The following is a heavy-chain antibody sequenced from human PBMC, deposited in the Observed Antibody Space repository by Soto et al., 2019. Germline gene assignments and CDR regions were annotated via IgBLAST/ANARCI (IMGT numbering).Heavy chain of an antibody. CDR1: GFSFNTYE. CDR2: ISSSGSTI. J-gene: IGHJ4*02. D-gene: IGHD1-26*01. Sequence: EVQLVESGGGLVQPGGSLRLSCAASGFSFNTYEMNWVRQAPGKGLEWVSYISSSGSTIYYADSVKGRFTVSRDNGKNSLYLEMNSLRAEDTAVYYCAYGGSWDYWGQGTQVTVSS. V-gene: IGHV3-48*03. CDR3: AYGGSWDY.